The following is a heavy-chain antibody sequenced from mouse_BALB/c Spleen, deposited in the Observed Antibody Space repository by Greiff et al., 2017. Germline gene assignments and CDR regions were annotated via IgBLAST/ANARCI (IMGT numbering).Heavy chain of an antibody. Sequence: EVNLVESGGGLVQPGGSRKLSCAASGFTFSSFGMHWVRQAPEKGLEWVAYISSGSSTIYYADTVKGRFTISRDNPKNTLFLQMTSLRSEDTAMYYCARWLLDYWGQGTTLTVSS. V-gene: IGHV5-17*02. D-gene: IGHD2-3*01. CDR3: ARWLLDY. CDR1: GFTFSSFG. CDR2: ISSGSSTI. J-gene: IGHJ2*01.